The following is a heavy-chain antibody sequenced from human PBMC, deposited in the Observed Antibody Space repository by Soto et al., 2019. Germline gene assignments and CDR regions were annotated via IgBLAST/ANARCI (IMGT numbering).Heavy chain of an antibody. V-gene: IGHV4-30-2*01. J-gene: IGHJ5*02. CDR1: GGSISSGGYS. Sequence: LSLTCAVSGGSISSGGYSWTWIRQPPEKGLEWIGYIYHSGSTYYNPSLKSRVTISVDSSKNLFSLRLSSVTAADTAVYYCARDCGGDCYWGNWFDPWGQGTLVTVSS. CDR2: IYHSGST. CDR3: ARDCGGDCYWGNWFDP. D-gene: IGHD2-21*02.